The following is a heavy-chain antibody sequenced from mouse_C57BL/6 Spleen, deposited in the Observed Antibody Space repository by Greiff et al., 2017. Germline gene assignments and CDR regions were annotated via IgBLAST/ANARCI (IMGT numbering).Heavy chain of an antibody. CDR2: IYPGDGDT. CDR1: GYAFSSSW. J-gene: IGHJ2*01. Sequence: VQLQQSGPELVKPGASVKISCKASGYAFSSSWMNWVKQRPGKGLEWIGRIYPGDGDTNYNGKFKGKATLTADKSSSTAYMQLSSLTSEDSAVYFCASYYFYYFDYWGQGTTLTVSS. CDR3: ASYYFYYFDY. D-gene: IGHD2-1*01. V-gene: IGHV1-82*01.